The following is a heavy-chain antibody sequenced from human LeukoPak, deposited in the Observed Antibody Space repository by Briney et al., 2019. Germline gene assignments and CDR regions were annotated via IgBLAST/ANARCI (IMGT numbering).Heavy chain of an antibody. J-gene: IGHJ6*02. CDR2: ISGSGGST. D-gene: IGHD6-13*01. CDR1: G. Sequence: GRSRVLQTPGKGLEWVSAISGSGGSTYYADSVKGRFTISRDNSKNTLYLQMNSLRAEDTAVYYCAKDQRRAAAGRQYFYYGMDVWGQGTTVTVSS. V-gene: IGHV3-23*01. CDR3: AKDQRRAAAGRQYFYYGMDV.